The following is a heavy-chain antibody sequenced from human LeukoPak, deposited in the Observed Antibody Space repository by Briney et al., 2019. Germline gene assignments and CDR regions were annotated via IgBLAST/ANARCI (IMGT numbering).Heavy chain of an antibody. CDR3: ARTRPRSPPDY. J-gene: IGHJ4*02. V-gene: IGHV3-9*01. D-gene: IGHD1-1*01. CDR2: ISWNSGSI. Sequence: PGGSLRLSCAASGFTFDDYAMHWVRQAPGKGLELVSGISWNSGSIGYADSVKGRFTISRDNAKNSLYLQMNSLRAEDTAVYYCARTRPRSPPDYWGQGTLVTVSS. CDR1: GFTFDDYA.